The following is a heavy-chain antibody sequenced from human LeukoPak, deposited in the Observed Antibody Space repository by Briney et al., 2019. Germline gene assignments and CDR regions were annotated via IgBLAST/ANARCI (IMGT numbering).Heavy chain of an antibody. CDR3: ARTYYYGDYAFDI. Sequence: RTGGSLRLSCAASGFTVSSNYMSWVRQAPGKGLEWVSVIYSGGSTYYAASVKGRFTISRDNSKNTLYLQMNSLRAEDTAVYYCARTYYYGDYAFDIWGQGTMVTVSS. V-gene: IGHV3-53*01. D-gene: IGHD4-17*01. CDR1: GFTVSSNY. CDR2: IYSGGST. J-gene: IGHJ3*02.